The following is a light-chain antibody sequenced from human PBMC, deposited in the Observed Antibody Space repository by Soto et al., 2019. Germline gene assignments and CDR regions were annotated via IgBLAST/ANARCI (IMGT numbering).Light chain of an antibody. Sequence: QSVLSHPRSASGSPGHSVTISCTGTKNDIGVYDFVSWYQHHPGKAPRLIIYEVVQRPSGVPDRFSGSKSGNTASLTVSGLQAADEADHFCKSYAGSNNHVFGSGTKVTVL. CDR1: KNDIGVYDF. J-gene: IGLJ1*01. V-gene: IGLV2-8*01. CDR3: KSYAGSNNHV. CDR2: EVV.